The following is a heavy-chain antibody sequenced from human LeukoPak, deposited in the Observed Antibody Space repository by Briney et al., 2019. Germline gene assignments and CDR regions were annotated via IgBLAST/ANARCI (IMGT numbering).Heavy chain of an antibody. J-gene: IGHJ4*02. Sequence: ASVKVSCKASGYTFTSYYMHWVRQAPGQGLEWMGIINPSGGSTSYAQKFQGRVTMTRDTSTSTVYMEVSSLRSEDTAVYYCARDGREFLEWLPLDYWGQGTLVTVSS. CDR3: ARDGREFLEWLPLDY. D-gene: IGHD3-3*01. CDR1: GYTFTSYY. CDR2: INPSGGST. V-gene: IGHV1-46*01.